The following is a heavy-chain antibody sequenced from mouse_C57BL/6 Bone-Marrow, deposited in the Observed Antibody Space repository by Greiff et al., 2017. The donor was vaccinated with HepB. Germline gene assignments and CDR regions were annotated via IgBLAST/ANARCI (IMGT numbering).Heavy chain of an antibody. CDR2: IDPSDSET. Sequence: VQLQQPGAELVRPGSSVKLSCKASGYTFTSYWMHWVKQRPIQGLEWIGNIDPSDSETHYNQKFKDKATLTVYKSSSTAYMQLSSLTSEDSAVYYCARRSGSSYHYYAMDYWGQGTSVTVSS. CDR3: ARRSGSSYHYYAMDY. J-gene: IGHJ4*01. CDR1: GYTFTSYW. V-gene: IGHV1-52*01. D-gene: IGHD1-1*01.